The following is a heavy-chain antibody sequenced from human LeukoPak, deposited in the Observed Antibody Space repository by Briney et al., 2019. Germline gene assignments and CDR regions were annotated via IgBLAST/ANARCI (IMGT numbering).Heavy chain of an antibody. Sequence: GGSLRLSCAASGFTFSSYAMSWVRQAPGKGLERVSAISGSGGSTYYADSVKGRFTISRDNSKNTLYLQMNSLRAEDTAVYYCARVPEWELLGGPFDYWGQGTLVTVSS. CDR2: ISGSGGST. CDR3: ARVPEWELLGGPFDY. D-gene: IGHD1-26*01. V-gene: IGHV3-23*01. J-gene: IGHJ4*02. CDR1: GFTFSSYA.